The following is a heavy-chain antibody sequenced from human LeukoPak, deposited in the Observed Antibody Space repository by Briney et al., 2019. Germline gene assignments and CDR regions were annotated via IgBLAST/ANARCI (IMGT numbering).Heavy chain of an antibody. CDR3: ARSPSKRSYSSSWYDSYYYYYMDV. Sequence: PSETLSLTCTVSGGSISSYYWSWIRQPAGKGLEWIGRIYTSGSTNYNPSLKSRVTMSVDTSKNQFSLKLSSVTAADTAVYYCARSPSKRSYSSSWYDSYYYYYMDVWGKGTTVTVSS. CDR1: GGSISSYY. D-gene: IGHD6-13*01. CDR2: IYTSGST. V-gene: IGHV4-4*07. J-gene: IGHJ6*03.